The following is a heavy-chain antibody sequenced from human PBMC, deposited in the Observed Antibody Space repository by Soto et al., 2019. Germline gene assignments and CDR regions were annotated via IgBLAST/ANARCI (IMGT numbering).Heavy chain of an antibody. V-gene: IGHV5-10-1*01. CDR1: GYSFTSYW. CDR2: IDPSDSYT. CDR3: ARVDDSSGYTIPAPDY. Sequence: PGESLKISCKGSGYSFTSYWISWVRQMPGKGLEWMGRIDPSDSYTNYSPSFQGHVTISADKSISTAHLQWSSLKASDTAMYYCARVDDSSGYTIPAPDYWGQGTLVTVSS. J-gene: IGHJ4*02. D-gene: IGHD3-22*01.